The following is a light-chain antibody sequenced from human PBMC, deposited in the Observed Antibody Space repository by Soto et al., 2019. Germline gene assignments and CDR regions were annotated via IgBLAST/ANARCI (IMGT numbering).Light chain of an antibody. V-gene: IGKV3-11*01. Sequence: EIVLTQSPATLSLSPGERATLSCRASQSVSSYFAWYQQKPGQAPRLLIYDASNRATGIPARFSGGGSGTDFTLTISSLEPEDFGVYYCQQRFNWPRFTFGQGTKLEIK. CDR2: DAS. CDR1: QSVSSY. J-gene: IGKJ2*01. CDR3: QQRFNWPRFT.